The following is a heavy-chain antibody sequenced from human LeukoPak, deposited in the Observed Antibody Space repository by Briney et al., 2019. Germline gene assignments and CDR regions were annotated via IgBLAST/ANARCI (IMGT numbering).Heavy chain of an antibody. V-gene: IGHV1-69*04. CDR3: AKTNYYDSSGSQGPGTFYYGLDV. CDR2: VIPILAIS. Sequence: SVKVSCKASGGTFSSYGVTWVRQAPGQGLKWMGRVIPILAISNYAQMFQDRVTITADKSTSTAYMELSSLRSEDTAVYFCAKTNYYDSSGSQGPGTFYYGLDVWGQGTTVTVSS. J-gene: IGHJ6*02. CDR1: GGTFSSYG. D-gene: IGHD3-22*01.